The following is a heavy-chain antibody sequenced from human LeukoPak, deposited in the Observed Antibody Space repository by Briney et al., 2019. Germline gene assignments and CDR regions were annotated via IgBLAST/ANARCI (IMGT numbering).Heavy chain of an antibody. CDR2: ISAYNGNT. CDR3: ARDHADYYGSGSYYNERGSLDY. D-gene: IGHD3-10*01. J-gene: IGHJ4*02. V-gene: IGHV1-18*01. Sequence: ASVKVSCKASGYTFTSYGISWVRQAPGQGLEWMGWISAYNGNTNYAQKLQGRVTMTRDTSTSTVYMELSSLRSEDTAVYYCARDHADYYGSGSYYNERGSLDYWGQGTLVTVSS. CDR1: GYTFTSYG.